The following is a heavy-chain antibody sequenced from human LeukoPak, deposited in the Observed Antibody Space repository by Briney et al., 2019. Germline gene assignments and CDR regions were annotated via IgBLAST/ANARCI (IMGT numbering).Heavy chain of an antibody. D-gene: IGHD4-17*01. CDR2: ISGSGGST. CDR1: GFTFSSYA. Sequence: GGSLRLSCAASGFTFSSYAMSWVRQAPVKGLEWVSAISGSGGSTYYADSVKGRFTISRDNSKNTLYLQMNSLRAEDTAVYYCASGHEYGDYGIDYWGQGTLVTVSS. CDR3: ASGHEYGDYGIDY. V-gene: IGHV3-23*01. J-gene: IGHJ4*02.